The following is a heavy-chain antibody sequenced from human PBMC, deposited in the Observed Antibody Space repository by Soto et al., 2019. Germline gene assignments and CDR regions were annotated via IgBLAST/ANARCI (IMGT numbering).Heavy chain of an antibody. CDR1: GFTFSSYA. CDR3: AKVRSRITMIVVVNNFDY. J-gene: IGHJ4*02. V-gene: IGHV3-23*01. CDR2: ISGSGGST. D-gene: IGHD3-22*01. Sequence: PGGSLRLSCAASGFTFSSYAMSWVRQAPGKGLEWVSAISGSGGSTYYADSVKGRFTISRDNSKNTLYLQMNSLRAEDTAVYYCAKVRSRITMIVVVNNFDYWGQGTLVTVSS.